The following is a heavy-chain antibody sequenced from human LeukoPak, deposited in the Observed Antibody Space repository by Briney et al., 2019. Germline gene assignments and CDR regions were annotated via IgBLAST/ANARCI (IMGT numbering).Heavy chain of an antibody. CDR1: GGSISSYY. V-gene: IGHV4-4*07. Sequence: SETLSLTCTVSGGSISSYYWRWIRQPAGKGLEGIGRIYTSGSTNYNPSLKSRVTMSVDTSKNQFSLKLSSVTAADTAVYYCARDLSLRLPHYYYYMDVWGKGTTVTVSS. J-gene: IGHJ6*03. CDR2: IYTSGST. CDR3: ARDLSLRLPHYYYYMDV. D-gene: IGHD5-12*01.